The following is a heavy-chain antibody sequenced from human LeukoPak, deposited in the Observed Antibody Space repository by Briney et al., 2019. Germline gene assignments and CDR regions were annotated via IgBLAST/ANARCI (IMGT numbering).Heavy chain of an antibody. CDR2: IYYSGST. Sequence: SETLSLTCTVSGGSISSYYWSWIRQPPGKGLEWIGYIYYSGSTNYNPSLKSRVTISVDTSKNQFSLKLSSVTAADTAVYYCARDRGYCSGGSCYRLAWWFDPWGQGTLVTVSS. V-gene: IGHV4-59*01. CDR1: GGSISSYY. J-gene: IGHJ5*02. CDR3: ARDRGYCSGGSCYRLAWWFDP. D-gene: IGHD2-15*01.